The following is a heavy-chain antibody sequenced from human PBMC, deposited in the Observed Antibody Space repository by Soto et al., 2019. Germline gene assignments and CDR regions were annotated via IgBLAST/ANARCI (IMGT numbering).Heavy chain of an antibody. J-gene: IGHJ5*02. Sequence: VQLQESGPGLVKPSETLSLTCTVSGGSISSGSYYWSWIRQPPGKGLEWIGYIYFTGSTNYNPSLKSRVTISVDTSRNQFSLKLSSVTAADTALYYCAKWDSLYSSFDPWGQGTLVTVSS. CDR1: GGSISSGSYY. D-gene: IGHD6-19*01. V-gene: IGHV4-61*01. CDR2: IYFTGST. CDR3: AKWDSLYSSFDP.